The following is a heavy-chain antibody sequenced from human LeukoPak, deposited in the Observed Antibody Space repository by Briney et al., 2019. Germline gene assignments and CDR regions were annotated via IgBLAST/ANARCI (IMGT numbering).Heavy chain of an antibody. CDR1: GGSFSGYY. D-gene: IGHD6-19*01. V-gene: IGHV4-34*01. J-gene: IGHJ4*02. CDR2: INHSGST. CDR3: ARGDPAVAGTDY. Sequence: PSETLSLTCAVYGGSFSGYYWSWIRQPPGKGLEWIGEINHSGSTNYNPSLKSRVTISVDTSKNQFSLKLSSVTAADTAVYYCARGDPAVAGTDYWGQGTLVTVSS.